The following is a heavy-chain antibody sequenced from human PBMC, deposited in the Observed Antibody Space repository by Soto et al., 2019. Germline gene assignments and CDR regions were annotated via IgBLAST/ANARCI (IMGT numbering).Heavy chain of an antibody. CDR3: AREEGQIRAGYYYMDV. J-gene: IGHJ6*03. V-gene: IGHV3-11*01. CDR2: ISSSGSTI. D-gene: IGHD3-10*01. CDR1: GFTFSDYY. Sequence: GGSLRLSCAASGFTFSDYYMSWIRQAPGKGLEWVSYISSSGSTIYYADSVKGRFTISRDNAKNSLYLQMNSLRAEDTAVYYCAREEGQIRAGYYYMDVWGKGTTVTVSS.